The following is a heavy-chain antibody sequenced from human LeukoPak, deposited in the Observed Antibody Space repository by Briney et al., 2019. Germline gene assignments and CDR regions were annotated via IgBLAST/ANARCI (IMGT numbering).Heavy chain of an antibody. D-gene: IGHD6-13*01. V-gene: IGHV3-11*01. CDR1: GFSFSDYY. J-gene: IGHJ4*02. CDR3: AKDIVAAGLFFDY. Sequence: GGSLRLSCAASGFSFSDYYMGWIRQAPGKGLDWVSFIGNSNSGSATYYADSVKGRFTISRDNAKNSLYLQMDSLRAEDTAVYYCAKDIVAAGLFFDYWGQGTLVTVSS. CDR2: IGNSNSGSAT.